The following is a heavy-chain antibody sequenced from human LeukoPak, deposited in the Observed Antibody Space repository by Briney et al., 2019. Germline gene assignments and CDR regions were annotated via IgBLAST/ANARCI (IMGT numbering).Heavy chain of an antibody. D-gene: IGHD7-27*01. CDR2: IIPILGIA. CDR1: GGTFSSYA. CDR3: ADLTGDYYYYGMDV. V-gene: IGHV1-69*04. Sequence: ASVKVSCKASGGTFSSYAISWVRQAPGQGLEWMGRIIPILGIANYAQKFQGRVTITADKSTSTAYMELSGLRSEDTAVYYCADLTGDYYYYGMDVWGQGTTVTVSS. J-gene: IGHJ6*02.